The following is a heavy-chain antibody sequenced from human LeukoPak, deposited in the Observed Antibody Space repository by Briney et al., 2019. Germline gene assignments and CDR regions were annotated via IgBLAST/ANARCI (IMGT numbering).Heavy chain of an antibody. D-gene: IGHD3-22*01. V-gene: IGHV3-21*01. CDR1: GFNFSSYS. CDR3: ARESSGYFY. Sequence: GGSLRLSCAASGFNFSSYSMNWVRQAPGKGLEWVSSISSSSSFRYYADSVKGRFTISRDNAKDSLYLQMNSLRAEDTAVYYCARESSGYFYWGQGTLVTVSS. CDR2: ISSSSSFR. J-gene: IGHJ4*02.